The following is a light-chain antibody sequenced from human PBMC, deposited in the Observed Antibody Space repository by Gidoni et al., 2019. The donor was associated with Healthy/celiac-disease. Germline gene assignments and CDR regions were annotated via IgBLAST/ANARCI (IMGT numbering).Light chain of an antibody. CDR2: DVS. J-gene: IGLJ3*02. V-gene: IGLV2-14*03. CDR3: SSYTSSSTLDWV. CDR1: SSYVGGYNY. Sequence: QSALTQPASVSGSPGQSLTISCTGTSSYVGGYNYVSWYQQHPGKAPKLMIYDVSNRPPGVSNRFSGSKSGNTASLTISGLQAEDEADYYCSSYTSSSTLDWVFGGGTKLTVL.